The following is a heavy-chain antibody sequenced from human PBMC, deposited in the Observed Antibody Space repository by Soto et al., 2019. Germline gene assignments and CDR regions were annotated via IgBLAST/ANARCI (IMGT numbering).Heavy chain of an antibody. J-gene: IGHJ4*02. CDR1: GYSFVGYY. CDR2: INPTTGGT. CDR3: ARKIRECNFDY. Sequence: ASVKVSCKVSGYSFVGYYLHWMRQAPGQGLEWLGWINPTTGGTNYPQKFQGRVTMTRDTSISTAYMELSSLRSDDTAVYFCARKIRECNFDYWGQGTLVTVSS. V-gene: IGHV1-2*02.